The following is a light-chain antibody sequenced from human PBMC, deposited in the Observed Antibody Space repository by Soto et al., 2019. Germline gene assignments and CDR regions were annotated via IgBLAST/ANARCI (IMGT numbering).Light chain of an antibody. CDR3: QQSYNTPYT. J-gene: IGKJ2*01. V-gene: IGKV1-39*01. Sequence: DIQMTQSPSSLSVSVGDRVTITCRASQSISNFLHWYQQKPGQAPKLLIYGSFNVQSGVPSRFSGSLSGRDFTLTISSLQPEDFATYYCQQSYNTPYTVGQGTKLEIK. CDR1: QSISNF. CDR2: GSF.